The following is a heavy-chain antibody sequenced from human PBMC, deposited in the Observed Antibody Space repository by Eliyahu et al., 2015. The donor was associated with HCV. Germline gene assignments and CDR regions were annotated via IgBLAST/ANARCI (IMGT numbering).Heavy chain of an antibody. Sequence: EVYLLESGGGLVQPGGSLRLSCAVSGFTFSTYAMSWVRQAPGKGLECVSTITSGGTSSSYADSVKGRFTISRDNSKNTLFLQMNSLGAEDTAVYYCAKFFYYASGSYDYWGQGTLVTVSS. V-gene: IGHV3-23*01. CDR3: AKFFYYASGSYDY. CDR2: ITSGGTSS. CDR1: GFTFSTYA. J-gene: IGHJ4*02. D-gene: IGHD3-10*01.